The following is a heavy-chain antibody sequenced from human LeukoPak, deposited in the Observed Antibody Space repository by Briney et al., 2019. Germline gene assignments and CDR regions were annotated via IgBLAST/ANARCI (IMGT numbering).Heavy chain of an antibody. CDR3: ARDPGYSYGTTSHYGMDV. J-gene: IGHJ6*02. D-gene: IGHD5-18*01. CDR1: GYTFTGYY. V-gene: IGHV1-2*06. CDR2: INPNSGGT. Sequence: ASVKVSCKASGYTFTGYYMHWVRQAPGQGLEWMGRINPNSGGTSHAQKFQGRVTMTRDTSTSTVYMELSSLRSEDTAVYYCARDPGYSYGTTSHYGMDVWGQGTTVIVSS.